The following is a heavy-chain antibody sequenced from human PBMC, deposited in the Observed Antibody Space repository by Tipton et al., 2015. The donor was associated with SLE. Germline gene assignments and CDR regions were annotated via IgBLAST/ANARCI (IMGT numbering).Heavy chain of an antibody. V-gene: IGHV4-59*08. Sequence: TLSLTCTVSGGSISSYYWSWIRQPPGKGLEWIGYIYYSGSTNYNPSLKSRVTISVDTSKNQSSLKLSSVTAADTAVYYCARRLSSGHYFDYWGQGTLVTVSS. D-gene: IGHD3-22*01. J-gene: IGHJ4*02. CDR2: IYYSGST. CDR1: GGSISSYY. CDR3: ARRLSSGHYFDY.